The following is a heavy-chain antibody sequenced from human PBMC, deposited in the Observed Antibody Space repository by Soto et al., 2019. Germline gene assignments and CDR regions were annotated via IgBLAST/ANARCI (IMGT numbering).Heavy chain of an antibody. CDR2: IYYTGST. J-gene: IGHJ4*02. V-gene: IGHV4-61*01. CDR3: ARTMYCSGGSCYFGGFDY. Sequence: LSLTCTVSGGSVSSGSYYWSWIRQPPGKGLEWIAYIYYTGSTNYNPSLKSRVTISADTSKNQFSLKLTSVTAADTAVYYCARTMYCSGGSCYFGGFDYWGQGTLVTVSS. D-gene: IGHD2-15*01. CDR1: GGSVSSGSYY.